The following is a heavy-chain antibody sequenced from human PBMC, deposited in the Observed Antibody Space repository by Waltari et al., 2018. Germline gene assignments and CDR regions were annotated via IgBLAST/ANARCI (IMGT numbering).Heavy chain of an antibody. CDR1: GYTFTSYA. J-gene: IGHJ3*02. CDR3: ARGGYCSGGSCPPLRDAFDI. CDR2: IHAGNGNT. Sequence: QVQLVQSGAEVKKPGASVKVSCKASGYTFTSYAMHWVRQAPGQRLEWMGWIHAGNGNTKYSQEFQGRVTITRDRSASTAYMELSSVRSEDMAVYYCARGGYCSGGSCPPLRDAFDIWGQGTMVTVSS. D-gene: IGHD2-15*01. V-gene: IGHV1-3*03.